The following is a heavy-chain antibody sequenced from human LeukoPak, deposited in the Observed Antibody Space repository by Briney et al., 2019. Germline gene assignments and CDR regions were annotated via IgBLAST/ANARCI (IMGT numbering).Heavy chain of an antibody. CDR3: ARGRHDITMIVVVMTSVSYYLDV. CDR1: GGSFGGYH. CDR2: INPSGST. D-gene: IGHD3-22*01. J-gene: IGHJ6*03. V-gene: IGHV4-34*01. Sequence: SETLSVTCAVYGGSFGGYHWTWIRQSPGKGLEWIGDINPSGSTYYNPSLKSRLTISVDTSKNQFSLKLRSVTAADTAVYYCARGRHDITMIVVVMTSVSYYLDVWGKGTTVTVS.